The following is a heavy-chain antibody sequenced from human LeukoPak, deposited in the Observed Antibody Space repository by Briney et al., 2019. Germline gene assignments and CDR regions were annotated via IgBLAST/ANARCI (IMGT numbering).Heavy chain of an antibody. J-gene: IGHJ4*02. V-gene: IGHV4-61*05. D-gene: IGHD7-27*01. CDR2: IYYSGST. CDR1: GGSISSSSYY. CDR3: ARLWDTGDNADGY. Sequence: SETLSLTCTVSGGSISSSSYYWGWIRQPPGKGLEWIGYIYYSGSTNYNPSLKSRVTISVDTSKNQFSLKLSSVTAADTAVYYCARLWDTGDNADGYWGQGTLVTVSS.